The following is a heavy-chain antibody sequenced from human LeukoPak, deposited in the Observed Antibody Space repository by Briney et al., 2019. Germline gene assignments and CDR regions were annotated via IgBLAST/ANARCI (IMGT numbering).Heavy chain of an antibody. Sequence: ASVKVSCKASGYTFTSYFMHWVRQAPGQGLEWMGIINPSGGSTSYAQKFQGRVTMTRDMSTRTVYMELSSLRSEDTAVYYCARALGYCSGGSCYSMDVWGEGTTVTVSS. V-gene: IGHV1-46*01. CDR1: GYTFTSYF. CDR3: ARALGYCSGGSCYSMDV. D-gene: IGHD2-15*01. J-gene: IGHJ6*03. CDR2: INPSGGST.